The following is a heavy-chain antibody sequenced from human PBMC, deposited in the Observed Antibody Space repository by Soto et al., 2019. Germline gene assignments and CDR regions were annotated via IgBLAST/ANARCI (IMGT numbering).Heavy chain of an antibody. V-gene: IGHV1-69*08. CDR3: ARSPHFWSGYWEIYFDL. CDR1: GGTFSTYT. J-gene: IGHJ4*02. Sequence: SVKVSCKASGGTFSTYTISWVRQAPGQGLEWLGSIIPVLHTTDYAQEFQGRITITADESTSTAYMELSSLRAEDTAVYYCARSPHFWSGYWEIYFDLWGQGTLVTVSS. D-gene: IGHD3-3*01. CDR2: IIPVLHTT.